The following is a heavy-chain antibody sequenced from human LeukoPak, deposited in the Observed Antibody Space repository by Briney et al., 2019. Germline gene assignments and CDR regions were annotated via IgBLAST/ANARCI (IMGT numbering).Heavy chain of an antibody. CDR3: ARGWDTAMVRPFDY. Sequence: SQTLSLTCTVSGGSISSGSYYWSWIRQPAGKGLEWIGRIYTSGSTNYNPSLKSRVTISVDTSKNQFSLKLSSVTAADTAVYYCARGWDTAMVRPFDYRGQGTLVTVSS. CDR2: IYTSGST. D-gene: IGHD5-18*01. CDR1: GGSISSGSYY. V-gene: IGHV4-61*02. J-gene: IGHJ4*02.